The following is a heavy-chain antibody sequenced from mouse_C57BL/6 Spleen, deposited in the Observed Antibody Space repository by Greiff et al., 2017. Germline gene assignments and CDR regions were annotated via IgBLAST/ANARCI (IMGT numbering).Heavy chain of an antibody. CDR2: IYPGDGDT. J-gene: IGHJ2*01. D-gene: IGHD2-2*01. CDR3: ARSWGYEGFDY. V-gene: IGHV1-82*01. CDR1: GYAFSSSW. Sequence: QVQLQQSGPELVKPGASVKISCKASGYAFSSSWMNWVKQRPGKGLEWIGRIYPGDGDTNYNGKFKGKATLTADKSSSTAYMQLSGLTSEDSAVYFGARSWGYEGFDYWGQGTTLTVSS.